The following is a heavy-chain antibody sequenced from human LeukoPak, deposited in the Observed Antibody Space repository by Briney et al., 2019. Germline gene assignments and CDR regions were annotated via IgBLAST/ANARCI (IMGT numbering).Heavy chain of an antibody. CDR2: INPNSGVT. Sequence: ASVKVSCKASGYTFTGYYIHWVRQAPGQGLEWMGWINPNSGVTKCAQKFQGRVTVTRDTSISTAYMEMRRLRPDDRAVYFCARGPPTRVVVITTGDFDYWGQGTLVTVSS. CDR3: ARGPPTRVVVITTGDFDY. J-gene: IGHJ4*02. V-gene: IGHV1-2*02. D-gene: IGHD3-22*01. CDR1: GYTFTGYY.